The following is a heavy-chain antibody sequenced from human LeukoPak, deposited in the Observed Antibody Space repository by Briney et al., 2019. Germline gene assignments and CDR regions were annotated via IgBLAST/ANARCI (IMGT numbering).Heavy chain of an antibody. D-gene: IGHD1-26*01. CDR3: ARDLSAYSYGFGGDC. CDR1: GFIVSANF. J-gene: IGHJ4*02. Sequence: GGSLRLSCEASGFIVSANFMNWVRQAPGEGLEWGSVMYSVGTTYYADSVKGRFTVSRDPSKNTLYLQMDSLRVEDTAVYYCARDLSAYSYGFGGDCWGQGTRVIVSS. CDR2: MYSVGTT. V-gene: IGHV3-66*01.